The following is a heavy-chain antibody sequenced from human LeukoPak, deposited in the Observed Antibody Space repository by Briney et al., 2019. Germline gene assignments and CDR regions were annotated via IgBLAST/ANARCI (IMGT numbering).Heavy chain of an antibody. Sequence: GESLKISCKGSGYSFTSYWIGWVRQMPGKGLEWMGITYPGDSDTRYSPSFQGQVIISADKSINTAYLQWSSLKASDTAMYYCARQSLVGGSGSYFPRHWGQGTLVTVSS. CDR2: TYPGDSDT. CDR1: GYSFTSYW. J-gene: IGHJ4*02. CDR3: ARQSLVGGSGSYFPRH. D-gene: IGHD3-10*01. V-gene: IGHV5-51*01.